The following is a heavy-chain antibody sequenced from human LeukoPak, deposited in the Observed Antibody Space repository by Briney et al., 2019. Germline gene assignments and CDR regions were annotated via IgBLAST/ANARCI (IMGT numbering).Heavy chain of an antibody. CDR1: GGSISSYY. CDR3: ARDYNRYCSSTSCYSDAFDI. Sequence: SETLSLTCSVSGGSISSYYWSWIRQPAGKGLEWIGRIYTSGSTNYNPSLKSRVTMSVDTSKNQFSLKLSSVTAADTAVYYCARDYNRYCSSTSCYSDAFDIWGQGTMVTVSS. CDR2: IYTSGST. V-gene: IGHV4-4*07. J-gene: IGHJ3*02. D-gene: IGHD2-2*02.